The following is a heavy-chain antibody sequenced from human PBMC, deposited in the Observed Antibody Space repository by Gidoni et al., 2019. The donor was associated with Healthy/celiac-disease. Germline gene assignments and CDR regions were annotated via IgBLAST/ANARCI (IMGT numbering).Heavy chain of an antibody. V-gene: IGHV1-2*02. Sequence: QVQLVQSGAEVKNPGASVKVSCTASGYTFTGYYLPWGRQPPGQGLEWMGWINPNSGGTNYAQKFQGRVTMTRDTSISTAYMELSRLRSDDTAVYYCARSDYGKEALDYWGQGTLVTVSS. CDR1: GYTFTGYY. D-gene: IGHD4-17*01. CDR2: INPNSGGT. J-gene: IGHJ4*02. CDR3: ARSDYGKEALDY.